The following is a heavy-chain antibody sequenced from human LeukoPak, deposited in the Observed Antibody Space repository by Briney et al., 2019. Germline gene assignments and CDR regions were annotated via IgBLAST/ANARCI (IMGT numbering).Heavy chain of an antibody. CDR1: GYSFTDYY. D-gene: IGHD2-21*01. Sequence: ASVKVSYKTSGYSFTDYYMHWVRQAPGQGLEWMGWINPNSGGTSAAQKFQGRVTMTRDTSITTVYMEVSWLTSDDTAIYYCARADRLHGGPYLIGPWGQGTLVTVSS. J-gene: IGHJ5*02. CDR2: INPNSGGT. CDR3: ARADRLHGGPYLIGP. V-gene: IGHV1-2*02.